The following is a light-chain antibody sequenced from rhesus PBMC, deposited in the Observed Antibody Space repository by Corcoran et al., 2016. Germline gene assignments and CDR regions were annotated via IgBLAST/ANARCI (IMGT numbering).Light chain of an antibody. CDR1: SSDIGGYIR. J-gene: IGLJ1*01. CDR3: SSYASSSAFI. CDR2: EVS. V-gene: IGLV2-13*02. Sequence: QAALTQSPSVSGSPGQSVTISCTGTSSDIGGYIRVSWYQQHPGKAPKLMIYEVSKRPSGVSDRFSGSKSGNTASLTISGLQAEDEADYYCSSYASSSAFIFGAGTRLTVL.